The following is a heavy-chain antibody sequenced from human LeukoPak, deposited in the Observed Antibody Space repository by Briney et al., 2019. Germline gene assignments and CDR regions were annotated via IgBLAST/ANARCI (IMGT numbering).Heavy chain of an antibody. V-gene: IGHV3-53*01. CDR1: GFSVSSNY. J-gene: IGHJ4*02. CDR2: IYSGGST. D-gene: IGHD3-10*01. CDR3: ARGPLNYGSGLYYFDY. Sequence: GGSLRLSCAASGFSVSSNYMSWVRQAPGKGLEWVSVIYSGGSTYYAESVKGRFTISRDNSKNTLYLQMNSLRAEDTAVYYCARGPLNYGSGLYYFDYWGQGTLVTVSS.